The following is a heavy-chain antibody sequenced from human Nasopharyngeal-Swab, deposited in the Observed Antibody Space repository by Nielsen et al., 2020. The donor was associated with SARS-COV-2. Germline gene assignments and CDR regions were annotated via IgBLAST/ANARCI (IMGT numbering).Heavy chain of an antibody. Sequence: SETLSLTCTVSGGSISSSSYYWGWIRQPPGKGLEWIGSIYYSGSTYYNPSLKSRVTISVDTSKNQFSLKLSSVTAADTAVYYCVGIVVVPAAISGWGQGTLVTVSS. CDR3: VGIVVVPAAISG. CDR2: IYYSGST. CDR1: GGSISSSSYY. D-gene: IGHD2-2*02. V-gene: IGHV4-39*01. J-gene: IGHJ4*02.